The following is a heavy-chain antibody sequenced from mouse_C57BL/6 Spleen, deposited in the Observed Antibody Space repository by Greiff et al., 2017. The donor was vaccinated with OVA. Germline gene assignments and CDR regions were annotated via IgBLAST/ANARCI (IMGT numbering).Heavy chain of an antibody. D-gene: IGHD2-5*01. V-gene: IGHV3-6*01. J-gene: IGHJ1*03. CDR1: GYSITSGYS. CDR3: ARVDSNWYFDV. Sequence: DVQLQESGPGLVKPSQSLSLTCSVTGYSITSGYSWTWIRQFPGNKLEWMGYISYDGSNNYNPSLKNRISITRDTSKNQFFLKLNSVTTEDTATYYCARVDSNWYFDVWGTGTTVTVSS. CDR2: ISYDGSN.